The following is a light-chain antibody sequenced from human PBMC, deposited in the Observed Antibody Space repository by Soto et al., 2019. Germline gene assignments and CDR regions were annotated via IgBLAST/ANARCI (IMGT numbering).Light chain of an antibody. V-gene: IGKV4-1*01. CDR3: QQYYSTPRT. Sequence: DIVMTQSPDSLAVSLGERATINCKSSQSVLYSSNNKNYLAWYQQKPGQPPKLLIYWASTRESGVPERFSGSGSGTDSTLTISSLQAEDVAVYYCQQYYSTPRTFGQGTKVEIK. CDR1: QSVLYSSNNKNY. CDR2: WAS. J-gene: IGKJ1*01.